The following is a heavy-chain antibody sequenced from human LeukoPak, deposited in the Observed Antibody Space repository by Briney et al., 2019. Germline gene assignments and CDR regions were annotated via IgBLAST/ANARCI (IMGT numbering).Heavy chain of an antibody. CDR1: GYSISSGYY. V-gene: IGHV4-38-2*01. J-gene: IGHJ5*02. CDR2: IYHSGST. CDR3: AEGGIAVAGTSEWFDP. Sequence: SETLSLTCAVSGYSISSGYYWGWIRRPPGKGLEWIGSIYHSGSTYYNPSLKSRVTISVDTSKNNFYLRMRSVAAADTAVYYCAEGGIAVAGTSEWFDPWGQGTLVTVSS. D-gene: IGHD6-19*01.